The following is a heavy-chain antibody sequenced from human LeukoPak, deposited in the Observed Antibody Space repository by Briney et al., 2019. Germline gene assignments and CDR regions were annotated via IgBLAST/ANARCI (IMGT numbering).Heavy chain of an antibody. CDR2: IVVGSGNT. CDR3: AAFSSPGINDAFDI. V-gene: IGHV1-58*01. D-gene: IGHD2-2*01. CDR1: GFTFTSSA. J-gene: IGHJ3*02. Sequence: SVKVSCEASGFTFTSSAVQWVRQARGQRLEWIGWIVVGSGNTNYAQKFQERVTITRDMSTSTAYMELSSLRSEDTAVYYCAAFSSPGINDAFDIWGQGTMVTVSS.